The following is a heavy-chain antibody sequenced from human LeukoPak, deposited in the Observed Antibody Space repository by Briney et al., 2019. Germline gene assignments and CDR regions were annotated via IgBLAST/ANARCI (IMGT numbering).Heavy chain of an antibody. CDR2: INHSGST. Sequence: SETLSLTCAVYGGSFSGYYWSWIRQPPGKGLEWIGEINHSGSTNYNPSLKSRVTISVDTSKSQFSLKLSSVTAADTAVYYCARKLMILWFGPVAFDIWGQGTMVTVSS. D-gene: IGHD3-10*01. CDR3: ARKLMILWFGPVAFDI. CDR1: GGSFSGYY. J-gene: IGHJ3*02. V-gene: IGHV4-34*01.